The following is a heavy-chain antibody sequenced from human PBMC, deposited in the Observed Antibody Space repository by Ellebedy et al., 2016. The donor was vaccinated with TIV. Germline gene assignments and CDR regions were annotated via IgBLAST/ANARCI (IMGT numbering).Heavy chain of an antibody. CDR3: AKDRSPDRRYWYFDL. Sequence: GGSLRLXXAASGFTFSSYWMSWVRQAPGKGLEWVANIKQDGSEKYYVDSVKGRFTISRDNAKNSLYLQMNSLRAEDTAVYYCAKDRSPDRRYWYFDLWGRGTLVTVSS. CDR1: GFTFSSYW. V-gene: IGHV3-7*01. J-gene: IGHJ2*01. D-gene: IGHD3-16*02. CDR2: IKQDGSEK.